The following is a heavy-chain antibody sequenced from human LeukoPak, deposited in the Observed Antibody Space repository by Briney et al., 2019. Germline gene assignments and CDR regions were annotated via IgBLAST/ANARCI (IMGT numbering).Heavy chain of an antibody. J-gene: IGHJ4*02. CDR1: GFTFSTYA. V-gene: IGHV3-23*01. CDR3: ARRAGAYSHPYDY. CDR2: ISNSGRI. D-gene: IGHD4/OR15-4a*01. Sequence: GGSLRLSCATSGFTFSTYAFSWVRQAPGKGLEWVADISNSGRIHYADSVRGRFTISRDNSKNTLYLKMNSLRAEDTAVYYCARRAGAYSHPYDYWGQGTLVTVSS.